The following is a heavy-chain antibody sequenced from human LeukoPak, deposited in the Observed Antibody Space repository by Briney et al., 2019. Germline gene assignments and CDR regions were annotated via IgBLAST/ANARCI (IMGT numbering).Heavy chain of an antibody. CDR3: ARAGGYCSGGSCYYDY. J-gene: IGHJ4*02. Sequence: ASVKVSCKASGYTFTSYVISWVRQAPGQGLEWMGWVSAYNGNTNYAQNLQGRVTMTTDTSTSTAYMELSSLRSEDTAVYYCARAGGYCSGGSCYYDYWGQGTLVTVSS. V-gene: IGHV1-18*01. CDR2: VSAYNGNT. D-gene: IGHD2-15*01. CDR1: GYTFTSYV.